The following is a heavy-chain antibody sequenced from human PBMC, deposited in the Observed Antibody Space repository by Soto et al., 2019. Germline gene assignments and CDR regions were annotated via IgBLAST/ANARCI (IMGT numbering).Heavy chain of an antibody. D-gene: IGHD4-17*01. CDR2: ISGSGGST. V-gene: IGHV3-23*01. Sequence: RRLSCAASGFTFSSYAMSWVGQAPGKGLEWVSAISGSGGSTYYSESVKGRFTISRDNSKYTLYLQMNSLSAEDTAAHYCAKTPTVTTSFRLVEWGPGTMV. CDR3: AKTPTVTTSFRLVE. J-gene: IGHJ4*02. CDR1: GFTFSSYA.